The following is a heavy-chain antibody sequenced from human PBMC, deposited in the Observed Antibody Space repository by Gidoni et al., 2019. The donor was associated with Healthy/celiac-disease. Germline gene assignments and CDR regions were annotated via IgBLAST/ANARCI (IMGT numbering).Heavy chain of an antibody. Sequence: QVQLQQWGAGLLKPSETLSLTCAVYGGSFSGYYWSWIPQPPGKGLEWIGEINHSGRTNYNPSLKSRVTISVDTSKNQFSLKLSSVTAADTAVYYCARALVGAAAGYYYYYYYMDVWGKGTTVTVSS. V-gene: IGHV4-34*01. J-gene: IGHJ6*03. CDR2: INHSGRT. CDR1: GGSFSGYY. CDR3: ARALVGAAAGYYYYYYYMDV. D-gene: IGHD6-13*01.